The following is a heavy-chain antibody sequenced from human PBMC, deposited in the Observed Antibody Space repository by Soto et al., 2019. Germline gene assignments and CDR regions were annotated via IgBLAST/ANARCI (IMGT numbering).Heavy chain of an antibody. CDR1: GYTFTSYG. J-gene: IGHJ4*02. CDR2: ISPYNGIT. CDR3: AREAVAAAGTDY. Sequence: ASVKVSCKASGYTFTSYGISWVRQAPGQGLEWMGWISPYNGITNYSQKVQGRVTMTTDTATSTAYMELRSLRPDDTAVYYCAREAVAAAGTDYWGQGPLVTVPS. V-gene: IGHV1-18*01. D-gene: IGHD6-13*01.